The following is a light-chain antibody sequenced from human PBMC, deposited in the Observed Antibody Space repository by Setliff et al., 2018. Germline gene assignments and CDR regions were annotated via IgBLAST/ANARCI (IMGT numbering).Light chain of an antibody. CDR3: QSYDRSLSDYV. CDR1: SSDVGGYNH. Sequence: QSALTQPASVSGSPGQSITISCTGSSSDVGGYNHVSWYQQHPGKAPKLMIYDVGKRPSGVSNRFSGSKSGNTASLTISGLQAEDEADYYCQSYDRSLSDYVFGPGTKVTVL. V-gene: IGLV2-14*01. J-gene: IGLJ1*01. CDR2: DVG.